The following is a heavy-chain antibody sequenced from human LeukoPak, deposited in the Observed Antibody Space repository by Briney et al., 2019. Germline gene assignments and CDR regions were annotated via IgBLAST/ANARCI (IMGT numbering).Heavy chain of an antibody. Sequence: GGSLRLSCAASGFTFSSYWMSWVRQAPGKGLEWVANIKQDGSEKYYVDSVKGRFTISRDNAKNSLYLQMNSLRAEDTAVYYCASMTSSLTAFCFDYWGQGTLVTVSS. V-gene: IGHV3-7*03. J-gene: IGHJ4*02. CDR1: GFTFSSYW. CDR3: ASMTSSLTAFCFDY. CDR2: IKQDGSEK. D-gene: IGHD6-13*01.